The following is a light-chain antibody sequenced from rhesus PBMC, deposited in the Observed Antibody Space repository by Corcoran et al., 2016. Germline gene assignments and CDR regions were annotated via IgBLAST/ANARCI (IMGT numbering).Light chain of an antibody. CDR2: GVN. CDR3: CSYTTSSTYI. Sequence: QAAPTQPPSVSGSPGQSFTISSTGTSSDVVAYNYVSWYQYHPGTAPKLLIYGVNKRPSGVSDCFSGSQSGNTASLTISGLQAEDETDYYWCSYTTSSTYIFGTGTRLTVL. CDR1: SSDVVAYNY. V-gene: IGLV2S7*01. J-gene: IGLJ1*01.